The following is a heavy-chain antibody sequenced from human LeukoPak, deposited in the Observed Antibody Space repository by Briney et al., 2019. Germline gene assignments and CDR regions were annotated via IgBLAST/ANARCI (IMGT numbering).Heavy chain of an antibody. J-gene: IGHJ4*02. CDR3: ARDRLDSGSYYGSSFFDY. CDR2: IWYDGSNK. V-gene: IGHV3-33*01. Sequence: GGSLRLSCAASGFTFSSYGMHWVRQAPGKGLEWVAVIWYDGSNKYYADSVKGRFTISRDNSKNTLYLQMNSLRAEDTAVYYCARDRLDSGSYYGSSFFDYWGQGTLVTVSS. CDR1: GFTFSSYG. D-gene: IGHD1-26*01.